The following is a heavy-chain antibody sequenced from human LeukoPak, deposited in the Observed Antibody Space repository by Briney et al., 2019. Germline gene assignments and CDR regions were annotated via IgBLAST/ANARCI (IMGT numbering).Heavy chain of an antibody. CDR3: AKGTTVTPRDNWFDP. V-gene: IGHV3-9*01. D-gene: IGHD4-17*01. CDR2: ISWNSGSI. CDR1: GFTFSSYA. J-gene: IGHJ5*02. Sequence: GGSLRLSCAASGFTFSSYAMSWVRQAPGKGLEWVPGISWNSGSIGYADSVKGRFTISRDNAKNSLYLQMNSLRAEDTASYYCAKGTTVTPRDNWFDPWGQGTLVTVSS.